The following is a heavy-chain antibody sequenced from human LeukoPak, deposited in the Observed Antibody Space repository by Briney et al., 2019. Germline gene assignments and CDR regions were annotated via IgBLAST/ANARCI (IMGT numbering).Heavy chain of an antibody. D-gene: IGHD3-10*01. CDR3: ASNYYGSGSCYIYYYYMDV. V-gene: IGHV3-30*04. Sequence: GGSLRLSCAASGFTFSSYAMHWVRQAPGKGLEWVAVISYDGSNKYYADSVKGRFTISRDNSKNTLYLQMNSLRAEDTAVYYCASNYYGSGSCYIYYYYMDVWGKGTTVTISS. CDR2: ISYDGSNK. J-gene: IGHJ6*03. CDR1: GFTFSSYA.